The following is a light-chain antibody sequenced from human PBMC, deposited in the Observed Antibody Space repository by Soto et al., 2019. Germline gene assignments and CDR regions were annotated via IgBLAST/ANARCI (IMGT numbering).Light chain of an antibody. Sequence: QSALTQPASVSGSPGQSITISCTGTRSDIGAYNFVSWYQQHPGKANKLILYDVNIRPSGVSYRSSGSKSGNTSSLTISWLQAEDEADYYCTSWTTSTTMIFGGGTKVTVL. V-gene: IGLV2-14*03. J-gene: IGLJ2*01. CDR2: DVN. CDR1: RSDIGAYNF. CDR3: TSWTTSTTMI.